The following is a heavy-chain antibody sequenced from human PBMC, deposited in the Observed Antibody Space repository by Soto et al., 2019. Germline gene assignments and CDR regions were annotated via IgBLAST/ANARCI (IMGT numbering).Heavy chain of an antibody. V-gene: IGHV3-74*01. Sequence: EVQLVESGGGLVQPGGSLRLSCAASGFTFSSYWMHWVRQAPGKGLVWVSRINSDGSSTSYADSVKGRFTISRDNAKNPLYLQMNSLRAEDTAVYYCARDLMVRGVAFDYYYGMDVWGQGTTVTVSS. J-gene: IGHJ6*02. CDR3: ARDLMVRGVAFDYYYGMDV. CDR2: INSDGSST. CDR1: GFTFSSYW. D-gene: IGHD3-10*01.